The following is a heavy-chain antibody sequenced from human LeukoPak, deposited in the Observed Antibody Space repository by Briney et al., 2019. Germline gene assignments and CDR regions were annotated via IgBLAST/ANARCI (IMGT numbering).Heavy chain of an antibody. CDR3: ATELTRNGGNTRTDY. V-gene: IGHV7-4-1*02. CDR1: GYTFTRYA. J-gene: IGHJ4*02. D-gene: IGHD4-23*01. CDR2: INTNTGNP. Sequence: ASVKVSCKASGYTFTRYAISWLRQAPGQGLEGMGWINTNTGNPTYAQGFTGRFVFSLDTSVSTAYLQISSLKAEDTAVYYCATELTRNGGNTRTDYWGQGTLVTVSS.